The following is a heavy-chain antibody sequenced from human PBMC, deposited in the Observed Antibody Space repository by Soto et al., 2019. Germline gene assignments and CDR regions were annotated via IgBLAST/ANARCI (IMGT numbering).Heavy chain of an antibody. CDR2: IYYSGST. V-gene: IGHV4-61*01. D-gene: IGHD5-12*01. Sequence: SETLSLTCTVSGGSVSSGSYYWSWIRQPPGKGLEWIGYIYYSGSTNYNPSLKSRVTISVDTSKNQFSLKLSSVTAADTAVYYCAIQTVEMATISSDYWGQGTLVTVSS. CDR1: GGSVSSGSYY. J-gene: IGHJ4*02. CDR3: AIQTVEMATISSDY.